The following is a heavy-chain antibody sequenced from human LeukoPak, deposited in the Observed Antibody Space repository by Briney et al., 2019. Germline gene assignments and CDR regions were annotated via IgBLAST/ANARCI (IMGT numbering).Heavy chain of an antibody. D-gene: IGHD5-12*01. V-gene: IGHV1-45*02. J-gene: IGHJ3*02. CDR1: GYTFTYRY. CDR2: ITPFNGNT. CDR3: ARSPFSGDDDAFDI. Sequence: ASVKVSCKASGYTFTYRYLHWVRQAPGQALEWMGWITPFNGNTNYAQQFQDRVTIARDRSRNTVYMELNSLRFEDTAMYYCARSPFSGDDDAFDIWGQGTMVTVSS.